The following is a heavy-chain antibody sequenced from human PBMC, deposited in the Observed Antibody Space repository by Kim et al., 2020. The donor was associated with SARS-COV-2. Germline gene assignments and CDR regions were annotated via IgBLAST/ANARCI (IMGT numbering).Heavy chain of an antibody. Sequence: ADSVKGRFTISRDNSKNTLYLQMSSLRAEDTAVYYCVKGGLRSMARAFDYWGQGTLVTVSS. CDR3: VKGGLRSMARAFDY. D-gene: IGHD3-10*01. V-gene: IGHV3-64D*06. J-gene: IGHJ4*02.